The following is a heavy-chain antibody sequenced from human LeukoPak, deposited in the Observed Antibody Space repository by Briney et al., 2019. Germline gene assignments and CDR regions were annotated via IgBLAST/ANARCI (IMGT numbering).Heavy chain of an antibody. Sequence: GGSLRLSCAASGFTFSSYAMSWVRQAPGKVLEWVSAISGSGGSTYYADSVKGRFTISRDNSKNTLYLQMNSLRAEDTAVYYCAKADPAAITNYYYGMDVWGQGTTVTVSS. CDR2: ISGSGGST. CDR3: AKADPAAITNYYYGMDV. CDR1: GFTFSSYA. D-gene: IGHD2-2*01. V-gene: IGHV3-23*01. J-gene: IGHJ6*02.